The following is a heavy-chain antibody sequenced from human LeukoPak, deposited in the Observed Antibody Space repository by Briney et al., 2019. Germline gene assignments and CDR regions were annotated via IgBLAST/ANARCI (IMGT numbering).Heavy chain of an antibody. CDR3: ARDLPAAVD. D-gene: IGHD2-2*01. CDR2: ISWSSSDI. V-gene: IGHV3-21*01. J-gene: IGHJ4*02. CDR1: GFNFSSYS. Sequence: PGGSLRLSCAASGFNFSSYSMSWVRQAPGKGLEWVAFISWSSSDIYHADSVKGRFTISRDNAKNSLYLQMNSLRAEDTAVYYCARDLPAAVDWGQGTLVTVSS.